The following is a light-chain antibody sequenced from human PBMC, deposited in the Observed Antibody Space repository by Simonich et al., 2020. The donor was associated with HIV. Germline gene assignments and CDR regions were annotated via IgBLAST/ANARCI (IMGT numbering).Light chain of an antibody. Sequence: AIQLTQSPSSLSASVGDRVTITCRASQGISSALAWYQQKPGKAPKLLIYAASTLQSGVPSRFSGSGSGTDFTLTISCLQSEDFATYYCQQYYSYPFTFGPGTKVDIK. J-gene: IGKJ3*01. CDR3: QQYYSYPFT. V-gene: IGKV1-13*02. CDR1: QGISSA. CDR2: AAS.